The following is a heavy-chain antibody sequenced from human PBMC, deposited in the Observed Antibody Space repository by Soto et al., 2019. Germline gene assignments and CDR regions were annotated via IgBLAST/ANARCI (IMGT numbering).Heavy chain of an antibody. J-gene: IGHJ1*01. D-gene: IGHD6-13*01. CDR2: ISGSASYT. CDR1: GFTFSSYA. Sequence: LRLSCAASGFTFSSYAMSWVRQAPGKGLEWVSGISGSASYTYYADSVKGRFTISRDNSKNTVYLQMNSLRAEDTALYYCAKDVMSSSSWSEYFQHWGQGTLVTVSS. V-gene: IGHV3-23*01. CDR3: AKDVMSSSSWSEYFQH.